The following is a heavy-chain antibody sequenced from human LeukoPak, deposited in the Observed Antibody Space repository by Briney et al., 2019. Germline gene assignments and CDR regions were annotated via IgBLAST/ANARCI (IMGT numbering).Heavy chain of an antibody. CDR3: ARDTITGTRDFDY. CDR1: GGSISSSSYY. V-gene: IGHV4-39*07. Sequence: SETLSLTCTVSGGSISSSSYYWGWIRQPPGKGLEWIGSIYYSGSTYYNPSLKSRVTISVDTSKNQFSLKLSSVTAADTAVYYGARDTITGTRDFDYWGQGTLVTVSS. D-gene: IGHD1-20*01. J-gene: IGHJ4*02. CDR2: IYYSGST.